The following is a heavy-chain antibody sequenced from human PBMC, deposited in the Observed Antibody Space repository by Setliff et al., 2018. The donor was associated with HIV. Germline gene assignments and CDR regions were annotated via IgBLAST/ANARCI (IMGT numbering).Heavy chain of an antibody. CDR3: VGGYYDSSGYSPFQH. V-gene: IGHV4-39*01. CDR1: GGSISSSSYY. CDR2: IYYSGST. J-gene: IGHJ1*01. D-gene: IGHD3-22*01. Sequence: TLSLTCTVSGGSISSSSYYWGRIRQPPGKGLEWIGSIYYSGSTYYNPSLKSRVTISVDTSKNQFSLKLSSVTAADTAVYYCVGGYYDSSGYSPFQHWGQGTLVTVSS.